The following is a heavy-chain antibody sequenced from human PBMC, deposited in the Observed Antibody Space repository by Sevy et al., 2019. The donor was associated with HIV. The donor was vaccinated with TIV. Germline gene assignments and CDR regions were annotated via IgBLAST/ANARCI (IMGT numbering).Heavy chain of an antibody. J-gene: IGHJ3*02. CDR3: VRESITEHKTLLSFDI. D-gene: IGHD2-21*01. CDR2: INPKRGDT. Sequence: ASVKVSCKSTGYIFSDYNMHWVRQAPGQGLEWMALINPKRGDTIYAQRLRGRVSRTRDTSMSTAYMEMSGLTSDDTAVYYCVRESITEHKTLLSFDIWGQGTMVTVSS. CDR1: GYIFSDYN. V-gene: IGHV1-2*06.